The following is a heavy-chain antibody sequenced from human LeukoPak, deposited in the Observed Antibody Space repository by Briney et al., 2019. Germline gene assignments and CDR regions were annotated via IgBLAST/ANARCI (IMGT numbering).Heavy chain of an antibody. CDR1: GDSVSSNSAA. Sequence: SQTLSLTCAISGDSVSSNSAAWNWIRQSPSRGLEWLGRTYYRSKWYNDYAVSVKSRITINSDTSKNQFSLQLNSVTPEDTAVYYCASESITFGGVIVFDYWGQGTLVTVSS. CDR3: ASESITFGGVIVFDY. D-gene: IGHD3-16*02. J-gene: IGHJ4*02. V-gene: IGHV6-1*01. CDR2: TYYRSKWYN.